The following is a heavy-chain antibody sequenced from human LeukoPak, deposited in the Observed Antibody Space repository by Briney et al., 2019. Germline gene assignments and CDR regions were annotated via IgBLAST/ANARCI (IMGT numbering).Heavy chain of an antibody. CDR3: AKDAYIISTISAFDI. J-gene: IGHJ3*02. CDR2: ISGRGTNT. V-gene: IGHV3-23*01. D-gene: IGHD5/OR15-5a*01. CDR1: GLTFGSYA. Sequence: PGGSLRLSCVASGLTFGSYAMSWVRQAPGKGLEWLSGISGRGTNTYYAAPVKGRFTISRDNSKNTLYLQMSSLRAEDTALYYCAKDAYIISTISAFDIWGQGTLVTVSS.